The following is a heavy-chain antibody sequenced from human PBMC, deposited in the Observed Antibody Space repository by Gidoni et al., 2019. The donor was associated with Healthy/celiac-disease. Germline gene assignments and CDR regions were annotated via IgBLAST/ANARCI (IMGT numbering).Heavy chain of an antibody. CDR1: AGSISSSRYY. Sequence: LQLQESAPGLVKPSANLSLTRPASAGSISSSRYYSGWTRQPPGKGLEWIGSLYYSGSTYYNPSLKRRVTISVDTSKNQFSLKLSSVTAADTAVYYCARQGRTPREVTFDYWGQGTLVTVSS. CDR2: LYYSGST. D-gene: IGHD2-2*01. J-gene: IGHJ4*02. CDR3: ARQGRTPREVTFDY. V-gene: IGHV4-39*01.